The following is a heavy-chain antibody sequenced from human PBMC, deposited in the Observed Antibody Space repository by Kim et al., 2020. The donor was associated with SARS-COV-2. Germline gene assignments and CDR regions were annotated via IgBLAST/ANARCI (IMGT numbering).Heavy chain of an antibody. CDR2: FYYSGST. Sequence: SETLSLTCTVSGDSISRYYWSWIRQPPGKGLEWIGYFYYSGSTNYSPSLKSRVTISVDTSKNQFSLKLSSVTAADTAVYYCARAYSSSWDWYFDLWGRGT. CDR3: ARAYSSSWDWYFDL. D-gene: IGHD6-13*01. V-gene: IGHV4-59*01. CDR1: GDSISRYY. J-gene: IGHJ2*01.